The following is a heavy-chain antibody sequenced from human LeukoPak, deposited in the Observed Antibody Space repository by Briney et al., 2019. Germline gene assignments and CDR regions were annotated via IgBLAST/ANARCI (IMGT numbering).Heavy chain of an antibody. CDR3: ARRYYDFWSGIGYFDY. J-gene: IGHJ4*02. D-gene: IGHD3-3*01. V-gene: IGHV4-39*01. Sequence: KPSETLSLTCTVSGGSISSSSYYWGWIRQPPGKGLEWIGSIYYSGSTYYNPSLKSRVTISVDTSKNQFSLKLSSVTAADTAVYYCARRYYDFWSGIGYFDYWGQGTLVTVPS. CDR1: GGSISSSSYY. CDR2: IYYSGST.